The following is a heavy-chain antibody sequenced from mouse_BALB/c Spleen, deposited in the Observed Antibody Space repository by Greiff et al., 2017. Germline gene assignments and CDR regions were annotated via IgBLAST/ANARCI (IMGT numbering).Heavy chain of an antibody. CDR2: ISSGGSYT. Sequence: EVQRVESGGGLVKPGGSLKLSCAASGFTFSSYAMSWVRQSPEKRLEWVAEISSGGSYTYYPDTVTGRFTISRDNAKNTLYLEMSSLRSEDTAMYYCARDERYDQAWFAYWGQGTLVTVSA. J-gene: IGHJ3*01. CDR1: GFTFSSYA. CDR3: ARDERYDQAWFAY. D-gene: IGHD2-14*01. V-gene: IGHV5-9-4*01.